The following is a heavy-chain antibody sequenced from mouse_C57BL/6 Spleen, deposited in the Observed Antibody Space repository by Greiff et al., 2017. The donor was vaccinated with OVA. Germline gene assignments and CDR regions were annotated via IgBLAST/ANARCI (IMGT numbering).Heavy chain of an antibody. CDR2: ISDGGSYT. Sequence: EVKLVESGGGLVKPGGSLKLSCAASGFTFSSYAMSWVRQTPEKRLEWVATISDGGSYTYYPDNVKGRFTISRDNAKNNLYLQMSHLKSEDTAMYDCAGESSTVVATDFDDWGTGTTVTVSS. V-gene: IGHV5-4*01. J-gene: IGHJ1*03. CDR3: AGESSTVVATDFDD. D-gene: IGHD1-1*01. CDR1: GFTFSSYA.